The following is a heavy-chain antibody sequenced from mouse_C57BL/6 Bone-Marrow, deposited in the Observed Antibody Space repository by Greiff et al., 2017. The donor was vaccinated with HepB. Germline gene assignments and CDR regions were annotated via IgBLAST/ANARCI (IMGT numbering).Heavy chain of an antibody. D-gene: IGHD2-1*01. CDR2: IFPGDGDT. V-gene: IGHV1-80*01. CDR1: GYAFSSYW. J-gene: IGHJ3*01. Sequence: VQLQQSGAELVKPGASVKISCKASGYAFSSYWMNWVKQRPGKGLEWIGQIFPGDGDTNYNGKFKGKATLTADKSSSKAYMQLSSLTSEDSAVYFCSRENYGNYETWFAYWGQGTLVTVSA. CDR3: SRENYGNYETWFAY.